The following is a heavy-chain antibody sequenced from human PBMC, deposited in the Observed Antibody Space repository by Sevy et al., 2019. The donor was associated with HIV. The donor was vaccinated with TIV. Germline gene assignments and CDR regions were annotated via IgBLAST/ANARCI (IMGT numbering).Heavy chain of an antibody. CDR1: GFTFSKYS. Sequence: GGYLRLSCAASGFTFSKYSMSWVRQPPGKGLEWVSTFSFGCGEINYADSVKGRFTISRDNSKSSVYLQMNKLRPEDTSVYYCAREGCTKPHDYWGQGTLVIVSS. D-gene: IGHD2-8*01. CDR3: AREGCTKPHDY. V-gene: IGHV3-23*01. CDR2: FSFGCGEI. J-gene: IGHJ4*02.